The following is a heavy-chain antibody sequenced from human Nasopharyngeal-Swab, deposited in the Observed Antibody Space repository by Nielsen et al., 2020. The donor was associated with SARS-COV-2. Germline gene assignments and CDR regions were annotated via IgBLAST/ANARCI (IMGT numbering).Heavy chain of an antibody. CDR3: ARGHQYQLLFHYYYYMDV. Sequence: ASVKVSCKASGYTFTSYDINWVRQATGQGLEWMGWMNPNSGNTGYAQKFQGRVTMTRSTSISTAYMELSSLRSEDTAVYYCARGHQYQLLFHYYYYMDVWGKGTTVTVSS. V-gene: IGHV1-8*01. CDR2: MNPNSGNT. CDR1: GYTFTSYD. J-gene: IGHJ6*03. D-gene: IGHD2-2*01.